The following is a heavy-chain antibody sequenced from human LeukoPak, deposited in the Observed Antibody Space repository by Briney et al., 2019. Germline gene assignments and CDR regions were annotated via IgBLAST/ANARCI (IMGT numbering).Heavy chain of an antibody. CDR1: GFSINNYY. Sequence: SETLSLTCTVSGFSINNYYWTWVRQPPGKGLEWVEHIHYSGSNNYNPSLKSRVTISGDTSKNQFSLKLSSVTAADTAVYYCARDRYMDVWGKGTTVTVSS. CDR3: ARDRYMDV. CDR2: IHYSGSN. V-gene: IGHV4-59*01. J-gene: IGHJ6*03.